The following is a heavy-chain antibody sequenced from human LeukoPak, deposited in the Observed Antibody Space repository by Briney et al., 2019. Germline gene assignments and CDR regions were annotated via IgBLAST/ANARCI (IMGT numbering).Heavy chain of an antibody. J-gene: IGHJ4*02. CDR2: ISQYGSEK. V-gene: IGHV3-7*01. D-gene: IGHD3-22*01. CDR3: AREKPMIGDY. Sequence: GGSLRLSCAASGFTFSSYWMSWVRQPPGKGLEWVACISQYGSEKRYVASVKGRFTISRDNAKDSLYLQMNSLRDEDTAVYYCAREKPMIGDYWGQGAVVTVSS. CDR1: GFTFSSYW.